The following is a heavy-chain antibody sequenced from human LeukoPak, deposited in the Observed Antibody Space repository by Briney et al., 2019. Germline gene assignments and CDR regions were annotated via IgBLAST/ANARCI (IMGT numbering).Heavy chain of an antibody. J-gene: IGHJ4*02. CDR1: GFTFSNYG. CDR2: ISYDGSNR. V-gene: IGHV3-30*03. D-gene: IGHD2-8*02. Sequence: GGSLRLSCAASGFTFSNYGMHWVRQAPGKGLEWVAVISYDGSNRYYADSVKGRFTISRDNSKSTLSLQMNSLRAEDTAIYYCATYRQVLLPFESWGQGTLVTVSS. CDR3: ATYRQVLLPFES.